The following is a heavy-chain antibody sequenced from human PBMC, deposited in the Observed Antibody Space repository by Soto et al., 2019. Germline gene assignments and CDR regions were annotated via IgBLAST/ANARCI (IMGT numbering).Heavy chain of an antibody. CDR2: IWYDGSNT. V-gene: IGHV3-33*01. CDR1: GFIFSSFG. D-gene: IGHD7-27*01. CDR3: VRDLLGSGGHFDY. J-gene: IGHJ4*02. Sequence: GGSLRLSCAASGFIFSSFGMHWVRQAPGKGLEWVAHIWYDGSNTYYADSVKGRFTIPRDNSRNTVYLQMNSLRAEDTAVYHCVRDLLGSGGHFDYWGQGTPVTVSS.